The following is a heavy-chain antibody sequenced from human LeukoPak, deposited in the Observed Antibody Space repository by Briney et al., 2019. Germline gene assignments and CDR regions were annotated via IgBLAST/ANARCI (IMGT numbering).Heavy chain of an antibody. D-gene: IGHD4-17*01. J-gene: IGHJ4*02. CDR3: AREGDYGDYFDY. CDR2: ISYDGSNK. V-gene: IGHV3-30*03. CDR1: GFTFSSYG. Sequence: HPGRSLRLSCAASGFTFSSYGMHWVRQAPGKGLEWVAVISYDGSNKYYADSVKGRFTISRDNSKNTLYLQMNSLRAEDTAVYYCAREGDYGDYFDYWGQGTLVTVSS.